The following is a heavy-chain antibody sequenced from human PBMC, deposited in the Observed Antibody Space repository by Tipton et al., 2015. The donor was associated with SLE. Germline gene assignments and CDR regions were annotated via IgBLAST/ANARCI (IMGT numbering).Heavy chain of an antibody. V-gene: IGHV4-4*09. CDR1: GGSISNYY. CDR3: ASRRFTSSWYGRAFDI. Sequence: LRLSCTVSGGSISNYYWSWIRQPPGKGLEWIGNIYSSGTTNYNPSLKSRVTISVDTSKNQFSLKLSSVTAADTAVYYCASRRFTSSWYGRAFDIWGQGTMVTVSS. D-gene: IGHD6-13*01. J-gene: IGHJ3*02. CDR2: IYSSGTT.